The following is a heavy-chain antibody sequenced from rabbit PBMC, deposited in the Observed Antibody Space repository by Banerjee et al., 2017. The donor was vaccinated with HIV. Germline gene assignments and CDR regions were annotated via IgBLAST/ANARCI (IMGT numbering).Heavy chain of an antibody. Sequence: QEQLEESGGDLVKPGASLTLTCTASGFSFSSSYYMWWVRQAPGKGLEWIGCIYTGSSGSTYYASWAKGRFTISKTSSTTVTLQMTSLTAADTATYFCARASAYADYGYDVWGQGTLVTVS. D-gene: IGHD6-1*01. CDR3: ARASAYADYGYDV. CDR2: IYTGSSGST. J-gene: IGHJ3*01. CDR1: GFSFSSSYY. V-gene: IGHV1S45*01.